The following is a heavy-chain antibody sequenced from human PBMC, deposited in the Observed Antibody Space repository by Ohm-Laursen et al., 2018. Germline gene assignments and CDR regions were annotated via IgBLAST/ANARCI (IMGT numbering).Heavy chain of an antibody. CDR3: ASTADSSGYPEYYFDY. J-gene: IGHJ4*02. D-gene: IGHD3-22*01. CDR1: GGSVSSDSYY. CDR2: IYYRGST. V-gene: IGHV4-61*01. Sequence: TLSLTCTLSGGSVSSDSYYWSWIRQPPGKGLEWIGYIYYRGSTNYNPSLKSRVSFSIDTSKNRFSLKLSSVTAADTAVYYCASTADSSGYPEYYFDYWGQGTLVTVSS.